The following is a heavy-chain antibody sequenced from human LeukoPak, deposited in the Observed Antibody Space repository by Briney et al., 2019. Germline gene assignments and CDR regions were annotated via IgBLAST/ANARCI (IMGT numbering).Heavy chain of an antibody. CDR3: ASPYYDFWSHYY. CDR1: GYTFTGYY. CDR2: INPNSGGT. J-gene: IGHJ4*02. Sequence: ASVKVSCKAFGYTFTGYYMHWVRQAPGQGLAWMGWINPNSGGTNYAQKFQGRVTMARDTSISTAYMELSRLRSDDTAVYYCASPYYDFWSHYYWGQGTLVTVSS. V-gene: IGHV1-2*02. D-gene: IGHD3-3*01.